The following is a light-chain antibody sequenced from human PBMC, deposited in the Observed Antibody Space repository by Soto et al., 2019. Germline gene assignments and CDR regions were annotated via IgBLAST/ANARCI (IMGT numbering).Light chain of an antibody. CDR2: DAS. CDR1: QSVGSF. J-gene: IGKJ3*01. Sequence: ETVLTQSPATLSLSPGERATLSCRASQSVGSFLAWYQQKSGQTPRLLIYDASNRATGIPARFSGSGSGTDFTLTISSLEPEDFAVYYCQHRSNWLGTFGPGTKVDIK. CDR3: QHRSNWLGT. V-gene: IGKV3-11*01.